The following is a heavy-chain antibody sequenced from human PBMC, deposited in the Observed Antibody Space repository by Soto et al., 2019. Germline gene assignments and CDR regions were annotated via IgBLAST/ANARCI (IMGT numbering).Heavy chain of an antibody. CDR2: TVANNGYT. J-gene: IGHJ3*02. V-gene: IGHV1-18*01. CDR1: GYAFTSFG. Sequence: QVQLVQSGIEVKNPGASVKVSCKASGYAFTSFGISWVRQAPGQGLEWMGWTVANNGYTKYAQNLQGRVTLITDTSTSTAYMELRSLMYDDTAVYYCARCSGGTCYASYAFDIWGQGRMVTVSS. D-gene: IGHD2-15*01. CDR3: ARCSGGTCYASYAFDI.